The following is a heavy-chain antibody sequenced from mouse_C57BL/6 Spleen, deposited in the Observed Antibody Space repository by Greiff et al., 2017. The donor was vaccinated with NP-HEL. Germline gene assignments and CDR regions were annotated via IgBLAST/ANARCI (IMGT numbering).Heavy chain of an antibody. J-gene: IGHJ4*01. D-gene: IGHD1-1*01. CDR2: ISSGGSYT. Sequence: EVHLVESGGDLVKPGGSLKLSCAASGFTFSSYGMSWVRQTPDKRLEWVATISSGGSYTYYPDSVKGRFTISRDNAKNTLYLQMSSLKSEDTAMYYCARRGTTVVAQGDAMDYWGQGTSVTVSS. CDR1: GFTFSSYG. CDR3: ARRGTTVVAQGDAMDY. V-gene: IGHV5-6*01.